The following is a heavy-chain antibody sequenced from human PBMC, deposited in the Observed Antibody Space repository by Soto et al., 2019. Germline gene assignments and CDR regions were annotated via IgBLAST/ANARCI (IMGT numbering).Heavy chain of an antibody. V-gene: IGHV1-18*01. CDR3: ARWAGGDHGWIDP. Sequence: QVQLVQSGAEVKMPGASVKVSCKASGYTLTNYGITWVRQAPGQGLEWMGWISAYNGNTKNAEKFRGRVIMTRDTSTSTAYIELRRLTSDDTAVYYCARWAGGDHGWIDPWGQGTLVTVSS. CDR1: GYTLTNYG. J-gene: IGHJ5*02. D-gene: IGHD2-21*02. CDR2: ISAYNGNT.